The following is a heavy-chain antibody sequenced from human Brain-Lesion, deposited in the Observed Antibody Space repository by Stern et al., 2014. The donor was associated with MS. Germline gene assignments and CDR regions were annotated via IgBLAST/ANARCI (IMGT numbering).Heavy chain of an antibody. Sequence: QLQLQESGPGLVKPSQTLSLSCTVSGGSISSGGYYWSWIRQPAGKGLEWIGRIFNSGSTSYNPSLKSRVTISIDTSKNQFSLRLNPMTAADTAVYYCARGRVVPGFQYYATDVGAKGPRSSSP. CDR3: ARGRVVPGFQYYATDV. CDR1: GGSISSGGYY. D-gene: IGHD2-2*01. V-gene: IGHV4-61*02. CDR2: IFNSGST. J-gene: IGHJ6*02.